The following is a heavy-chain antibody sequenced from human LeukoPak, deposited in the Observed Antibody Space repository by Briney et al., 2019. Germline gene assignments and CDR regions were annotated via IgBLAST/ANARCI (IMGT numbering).Heavy chain of an antibody. CDR3: ARHSWLLPFDY. CDR1: GGSFSGYY. D-gene: IGHD6-19*01. Sequence: SETLSLTCAAYGGSFSGYYWSWIRQPPGKGLEWIGEINHSGSTNYNPSLKSRVTISVDTSKNQFSLKLSSVTAADTAVYYCARHSWLLPFDYWGQGTLVTVSS. CDR2: INHSGST. V-gene: IGHV4-34*01. J-gene: IGHJ4*02.